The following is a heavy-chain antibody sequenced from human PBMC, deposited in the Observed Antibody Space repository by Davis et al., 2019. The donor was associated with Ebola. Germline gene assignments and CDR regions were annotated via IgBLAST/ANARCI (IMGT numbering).Heavy chain of an antibody. CDR1: GFTFSSYW. CDR2: IKQDGSEK. J-gene: IGHJ4*02. V-gene: IGHV3-7*01. D-gene: IGHD1-26*01. CDR3: ARGFVGASILIDY. Sequence: PGGSLRLSCAASGFTFSSYWMSWVRQAPGKGLEWVANIKQDGSEKYYVDSVKGRFTISRDNAKNSLYLQMNSLRAEDTAVYYCARGFVGASILIDYWGQGTLVTVSS.